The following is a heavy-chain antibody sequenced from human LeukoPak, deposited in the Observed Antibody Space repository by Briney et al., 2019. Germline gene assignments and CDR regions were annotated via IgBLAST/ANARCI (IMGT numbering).Heavy chain of an antibody. Sequence: GGSLRLSCAASGFTFSNYAMSWVRQAPGKGLEGVSGISESGDNRNHADSVKGRFTISRDNPKNTLYLQMNSLRAEDTAVYYCAKNITDWGQGTLVTVSS. D-gene: IGHD1-14*01. CDR3: AKNITD. CDR1: GFTFSNYA. CDR2: ISESGDNR. J-gene: IGHJ4*02. V-gene: IGHV3-23*01.